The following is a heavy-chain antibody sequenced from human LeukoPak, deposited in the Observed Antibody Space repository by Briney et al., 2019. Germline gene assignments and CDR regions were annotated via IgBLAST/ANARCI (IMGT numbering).Heavy chain of an antibody. CDR3: ARQEALYCSSTSCYVFDY. Sequence: SETLSLTCTVSGGSISSYYWSWIRQPPGKGLEWIGYIYYSGSTNYNPSLKSRVTISVDTSKNQFSLKLSSVTAADTAVYYCARQEALYCSSTSCYVFDYWGQGTLVTVSS. D-gene: IGHD2-2*01. J-gene: IGHJ4*02. V-gene: IGHV4-59*08. CDR2: IYYSGST. CDR1: GGSISSYY.